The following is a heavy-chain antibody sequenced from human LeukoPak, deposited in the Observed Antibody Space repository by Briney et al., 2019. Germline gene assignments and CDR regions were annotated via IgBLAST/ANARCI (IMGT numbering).Heavy chain of an antibody. CDR3: ARDDMRYSSSYFDY. Sequence: SETLSLTCTVSGGSISSGGYYWSWLRQHPGKGLEWFGYIYYSGSTYYNPSLKSRVTISVDTSKNQFSLKLSSVTAADTAVYYCARDDMRYSSSYFDYWGQGTLVTVSS. V-gene: IGHV4-31*03. CDR1: GGSISSGGYY. CDR2: IYYSGST. D-gene: IGHD6-6*01. J-gene: IGHJ4*02.